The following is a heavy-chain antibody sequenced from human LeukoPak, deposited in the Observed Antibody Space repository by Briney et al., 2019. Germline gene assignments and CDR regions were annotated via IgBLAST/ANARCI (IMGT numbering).Heavy chain of an antibody. D-gene: IGHD3-22*01. V-gene: IGHV3-21*01. J-gene: IGHJ4*02. CDR3: ARDLDYYDSSGYYYAFDY. CDR2: ISSSSSYI. CDR1: GFAFSSFG. Sequence: GGSLRLSCAASGFAFSSFGMNWVRQAPGKGLEWVSSISSSSSYIYYADSVEGRFTISRDNAKNSLYLQMNSLRAEDTAVYYCARDLDYYDSSGYYYAFDYWGQGTPVTVSS.